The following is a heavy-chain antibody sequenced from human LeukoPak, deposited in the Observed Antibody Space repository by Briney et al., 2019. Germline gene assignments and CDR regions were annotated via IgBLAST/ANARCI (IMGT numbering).Heavy chain of an antibody. CDR1: GFTFSSYG. CDR3: ASAFVLLWFGELSSPFDY. V-gene: IGHV3-30*03. CDR2: ISYDGSNK. Sequence: GGSLRLSCAASGFTFSSYGMHWVRQAPGKGLEWVAVISYDGSNKYYADSVKGRFTISRDNSKNTLYLQMNSLRAEDTAVYYCASAFVLLWFGELSSPFDYWGQGTLVTVSS. D-gene: IGHD3-10*01. J-gene: IGHJ4*02.